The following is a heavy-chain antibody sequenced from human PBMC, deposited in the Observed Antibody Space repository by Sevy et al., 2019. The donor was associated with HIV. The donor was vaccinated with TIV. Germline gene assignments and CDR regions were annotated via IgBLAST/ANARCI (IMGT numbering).Heavy chain of an antibody. CDR3: ATDHVLLWFGEFRY. Sequence: ASVKVSCKVSGYTLTELSMHWVRQAPGKGLEWMGGFDPEDGETIYAQKFQGRVTMTEDTSTDTAYMELSSLRSEDPAVYYCATDHVLLWFGEFRYWGQGTLVTVSS. J-gene: IGHJ4*02. V-gene: IGHV1-24*01. D-gene: IGHD3-10*01. CDR1: GYTLTELS. CDR2: FDPEDGET.